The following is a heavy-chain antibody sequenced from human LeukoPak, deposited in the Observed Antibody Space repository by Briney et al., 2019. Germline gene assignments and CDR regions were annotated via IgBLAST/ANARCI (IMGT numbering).Heavy chain of an antibody. V-gene: IGHV1-69*05. D-gene: IGHD3-22*01. CDR2: ITPIFGTA. CDR1: GGTFSSYA. CDR3: AVPRDYYDSSGYFFDY. J-gene: IGHJ4*02. Sequence: GASVKVSCKASGGTFSSYAISWVRQAPGQGLEWMGGITPIFGTANYAQKFQGRVTITTDESTSTAYMELSSLRSEDTAVYYCAVPRDYYDSSGYFFDYWGQGTLVTVSS.